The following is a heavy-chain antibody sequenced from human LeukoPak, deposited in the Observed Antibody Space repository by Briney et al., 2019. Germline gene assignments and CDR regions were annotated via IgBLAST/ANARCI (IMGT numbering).Heavy chain of an antibody. Sequence: GGSLRLSCAASGFAFNSYAMNWVRQAPGKGQEWVSAISGSGGSTYYADSVKGRFTISRDNSKNTLYLQMNSLRAEGTAVYYCAKDRPYSSGWYLIFDYWGQGTLVTVSS. CDR2: ISGSGGST. D-gene: IGHD6-19*01. J-gene: IGHJ4*02. V-gene: IGHV3-23*01. CDR3: AKDRPYSSGWYLIFDY. CDR1: GFAFNSYA.